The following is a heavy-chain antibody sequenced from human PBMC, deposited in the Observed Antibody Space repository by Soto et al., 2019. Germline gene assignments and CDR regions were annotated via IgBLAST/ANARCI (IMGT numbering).Heavy chain of an antibody. Sequence: GESLKISCKGSGYSFTSYWIGWVRQMPGKGLEWMGIIYPGDSDTRYSPSFQGQVTISADKSISTAYLQWSSLKASDTAMYYCARLVDWNLSRPYYYYGMDVWGQGTTVTVSS. CDR3: ARLVDWNLSRPYYYYGMDV. V-gene: IGHV5-51*01. CDR1: GYSFTSYW. J-gene: IGHJ6*02. D-gene: IGHD1-1*01. CDR2: IYPGDSDT.